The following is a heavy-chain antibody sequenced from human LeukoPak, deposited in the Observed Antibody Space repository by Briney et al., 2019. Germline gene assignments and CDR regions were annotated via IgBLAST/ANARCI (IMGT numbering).Heavy chain of an antibody. D-gene: IGHD7-27*01. CDR1: GGSFSGYY. CDR3: ARGTGHYYYYYGMDV. V-gene: IGHV4-34*01. J-gene: IGHJ6*02. CDR2: INHSGST. Sequence: PSETLSLTCAVYGGSFSGYYWSWIRQPPGKGLEWIGEINHSGSTNYNPSLKSRVTISVDASKNQFSLKLSSVTAADTAVYYCARGTGHYYYYYGMDVWGQGTTVTVSS.